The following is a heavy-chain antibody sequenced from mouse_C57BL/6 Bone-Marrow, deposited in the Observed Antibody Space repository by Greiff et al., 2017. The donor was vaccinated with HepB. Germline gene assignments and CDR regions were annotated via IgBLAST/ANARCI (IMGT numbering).Heavy chain of an antibody. J-gene: IGHJ2*01. Sequence: QVQLKESGAELARPGASVKLSCKASGYTFTSYGIRWVKQRPGQGLEWIGEIYPRSGNNYYNEKFKGKATLTAYKAASTAYMVLRSLTSEDSAFYFCARDGSTGLDYWGQGTTLTVSS. V-gene: IGHV1-81*01. CDR1: GYTFTSYG. D-gene: IGHD5-1*01. CDR2: IYPRSGNN. CDR3: ARDGSTGLDY.